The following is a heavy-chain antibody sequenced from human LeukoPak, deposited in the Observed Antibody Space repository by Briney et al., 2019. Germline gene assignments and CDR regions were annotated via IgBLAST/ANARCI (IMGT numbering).Heavy chain of an antibody. V-gene: IGHV3-23*01. CDR2: INGGTT. J-gene: IGHJ4*02. D-gene: IGHD1-26*01. CDR1: GMPFSSDA. Sequence: GGSLRLSCAASGMPFSSDAMSWVRQAPGKGLEWVSAINGGTTLYADSVKGRFTISRDNSKNTLFLQMNSLRGEDTALYYCARDRLGAVLYFDYWGQGTLVTVSS. CDR3: ARDRLGAVLYFDY.